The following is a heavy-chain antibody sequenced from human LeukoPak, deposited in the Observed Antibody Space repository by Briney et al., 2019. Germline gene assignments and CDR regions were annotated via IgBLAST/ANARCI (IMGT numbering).Heavy chain of an antibody. D-gene: IGHD2-15*01. CDR1: GYTFTDYA. V-gene: IGHV1-3*01. J-gene: IGHJ5*02. CDR3: AREAVVVVAATPRNWFDP. CDR2: INAGNGKT. Sequence: GASVKVSCKTSGYTFTDYAMHWLRHAPGQRLEWMGWINAGNGKTEYSQKFQGRVTITRDTSASTAYMELSSLRSEDTAIYYCAREAVVVVAATPRNWFDPWGQGTLVTVSS.